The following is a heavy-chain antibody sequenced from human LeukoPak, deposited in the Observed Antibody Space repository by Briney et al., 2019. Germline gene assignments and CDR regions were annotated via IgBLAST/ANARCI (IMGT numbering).Heavy chain of an antibody. CDR1: GFTFSSYG. D-gene: IGHD6-19*01. J-gene: IGHJ4*02. CDR3: AKDRGLFSGWYEGFDY. Sequence: PGGSLRLSCAASGFTFSSYGMHWVRQAPGKGLEWVAVISYDGSNKYYADSVKGRFTISRDNSKNTLYLQMNSLRAEDTAVYYCAKDRGLFSGWYEGFDYWGQGTLVTVSS. V-gene: IGHV3-30*18. CDR2: ISYDGSNK.